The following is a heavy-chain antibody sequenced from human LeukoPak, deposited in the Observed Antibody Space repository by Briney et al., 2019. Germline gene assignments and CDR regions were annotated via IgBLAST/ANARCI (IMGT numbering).Heavy chain of an antibody. CDR1: GFTFSSYS. CDR2: ISSSRSTI. CDR3: AREYCSSTSCLYDY. Sequence: PGGSLRLSCAASGFTFSSYSMNWVRQAPGKGLEWVSYISSSRSTIYYADSVKGRLTISRDNVKNSLYLQMNSLRAEDTAVYYCAREYCSSTSCLYDYWGQGTLVTVSS. J-gene: IGHJ4*02. V-gene: IGHV3-48*01. D-gene: IGHD2-2*01.